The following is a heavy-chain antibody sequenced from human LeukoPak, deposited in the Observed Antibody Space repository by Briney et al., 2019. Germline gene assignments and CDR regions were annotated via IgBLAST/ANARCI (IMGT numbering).Heavy chain of an antibody. CDR2: IYHSGST. CDR1: GGSFSGYY. D-gene: IGHD3-22*01. J-gene: IGHJ4*02. Sequence: SETLSLTCAVYGGSFSGYYWNWIRQPPGKGLEWIGSIYHSGSTYYNPSLKSRVTISVGTSKNQFSLKLSSVTAADTAVYYCARLIGYYDSSGYSEPNDYWGQGTLVTVSS. V-gene: IGHV4-34*01. CDR3: ARLIGYYDSSGYSEPNDY.